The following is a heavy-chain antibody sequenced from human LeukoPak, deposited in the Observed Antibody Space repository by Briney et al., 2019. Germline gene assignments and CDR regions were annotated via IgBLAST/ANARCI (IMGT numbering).Heavy chain of an antibody. V-gene: IGHV4-4*02. D-gene: IGHD3-22*01. CDR1: GDSINSLDL. J-gene: IGHJ4*02. Sequence: PSETLSLTCTVSGDSINSLDLWSWVRQPPGKGLEWIGEMYLSGTTHSNPSVKSRVTISIDKSKNQFFLNLSSVTAADTAVYYCAGLVGRYSSGLYYYYFNYWGQGTLVTVSS. CDR3: AGLVGRYSSGLYYYYFNY. CDR2: MYLSGTT.